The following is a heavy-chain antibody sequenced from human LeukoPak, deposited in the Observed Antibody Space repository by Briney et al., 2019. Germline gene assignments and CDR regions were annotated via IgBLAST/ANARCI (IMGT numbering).Heavy chain of an antibody. J-gene: IGHJ6*03. CDR1: GFTFSSYA. V-gene: IGHV3-30-3*01. CDR2: ISYDGSNK. Sequence: GGSLRLSCAASGFTFSSYAMHWVRQAPGKGLEWVAVISYDGSNKYYAGSVKGRFTISRDNSKNTLYLQMNSLRAEDTAVYYCARDGSGTLHYYMDVWGKGTTVTVSS. CDR3: ARDGSGTLHYYMDV. D-gene: IGHD3-10*01.